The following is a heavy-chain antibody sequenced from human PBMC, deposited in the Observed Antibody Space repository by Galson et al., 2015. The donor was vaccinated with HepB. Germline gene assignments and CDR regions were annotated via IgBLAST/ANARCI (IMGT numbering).Heavy chain of an antibody. CDR3: ATITMVRGVIKGSYFDY. CDR2: IIPILGIA. V-gene: IGHV1-69*04. CDR1: GGTFSNYA. J-gene: IGHJ4*02. Sequence: SVKVSCKASGGTFSNYAISWVRQAPGQGLEWMGRIIPILGIANYAQKFQGRVTITADKSTSTAYMELSSLRSEDTAVYYCATITMVRGVIKGSYFDYWGQGTLVTVSS. D-gene: IGHD3-10*01.